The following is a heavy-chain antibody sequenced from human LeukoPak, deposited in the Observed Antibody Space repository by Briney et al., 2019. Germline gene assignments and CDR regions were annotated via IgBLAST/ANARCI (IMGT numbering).Heavy chain of an antibody. V-gene: IGHV3-30*18. D-gene: IGHD1-26*01. CDR2: ISYDGSNN. J-gene: IGHJ4*02. CDR1: GFTFSSYG. Sequence: GGSLRLSCAASGFTFSSYGMHWVRQAPGKGLEWVAVISYDGSNNYYADSVKGRFTISRDNSKNTLYLQMNSLRAEDTAVYYCAKVHSGSYYAYFDYWGQGTLVTVSS. CDR3: AKVHSGSYYAYFDY.